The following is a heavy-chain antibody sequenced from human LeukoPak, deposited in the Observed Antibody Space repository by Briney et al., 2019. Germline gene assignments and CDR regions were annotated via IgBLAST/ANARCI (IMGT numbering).Heavy chain of an antibody. J-gene: IGHJ3*02. CDR2: MNPNSGNT. CDR1: GYTFTSYD. CDR3: ARSSSSPIVVVIPDAFDI. V-gene: IGHV1-8*01. D-gene: IGHD3-22*01. Sequence: ASVKVSCKASGYTFTSYDINWVRQATGQGLEWMGWMNPNSGNTGYAQKFQGRVTMTRNTSISTAYMELSSLRSEDTAVYYRARSSSSPIVVVIPDAFDIWGQGTMVTVSS.